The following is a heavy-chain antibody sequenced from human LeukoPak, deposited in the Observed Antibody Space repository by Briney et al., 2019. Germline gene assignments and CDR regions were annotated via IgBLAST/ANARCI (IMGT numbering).Heavy chain of an antibody. J-gene: IGHJ6*02. CDR2: ISAYNGNT. Sequence: ALVKVSCKASGYTLTSYGISGVQQAPGQGLEWMGWISAYNGNTNYAQKLQGRVTMTTDTSTSTAYMELRSLSSDDTAVYYCARSSPPYYYYGMDVWGQGTTVTVSS. CDR1: GYTLTSYG. CDR3: ARSSPPYYYYGMDV. V-gene: IGHV1-18*01.